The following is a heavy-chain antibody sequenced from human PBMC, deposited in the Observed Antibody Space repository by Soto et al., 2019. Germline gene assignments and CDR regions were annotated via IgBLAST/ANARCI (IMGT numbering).Heavy chain of an antibody. Sequence: GSSVKVSCKASGYTFTSYYMHWVRQAPGQGLEWMGIINPSGGSTSYAQKFQGRVTMTRDTSTSTVYMGLSSLRSEDTAVYYCARGVLGTYPQQAHFFDSWGQGTLVPVSS. CDR1: GYTFTSYY. CDR2: INPSGGST. J-gene: IGHJ4*02. CDR3: ARGVLGTYPQQAHFFDS. V-gene: IGHV1-46*01. D-gene: IGHD1-7*01.